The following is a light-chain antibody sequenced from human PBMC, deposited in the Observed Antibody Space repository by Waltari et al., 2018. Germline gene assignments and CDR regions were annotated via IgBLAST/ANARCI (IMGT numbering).Light chain of an antibody. CDR3: QCYDTTLDGWV. Sequence: QSVLTQPPSVSGAPGQRVTISCTGTRSTIGAGYEIHWYHQFPGTAPKLLIYGNNYRPSGVPDRFSGSKSGTSGSLAITGLQAEDEADYYCQCYDTTLDGWVFGGGTRLTVL. V-gene: IGLV1-40*01. CDR1: RSTIGAGYE. CDR2: GNN. J-gene: IGLJ3*02.